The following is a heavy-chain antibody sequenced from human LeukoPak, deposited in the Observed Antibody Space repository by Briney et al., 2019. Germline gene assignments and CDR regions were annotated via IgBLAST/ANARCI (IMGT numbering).Heavy chain of an antibody. V-gene: IGHV1-18*01. J-gene: IGHJ5*02. Sequence: ASVKVSCKASGYTFTSYGISWVRQAPGQGLEWMGWISAYNGNTNYAQKLQGRVTMTTDTSTSTAYMELRCLRSDDTAVYYCARVTSTVTTTGNWFDPWGQGTLVTVSS. D-gene: IGHD4-17*01. CDR2: ISAYNGNT. CDR3: ARVTSTVTTTGNWFDP. CDR1: GYTFTSYG.